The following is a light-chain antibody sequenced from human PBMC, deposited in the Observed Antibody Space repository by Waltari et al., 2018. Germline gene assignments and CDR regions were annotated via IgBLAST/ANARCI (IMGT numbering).Light chain of an antibody. J-gene: IGLJ2*01. CDR1: TSDVGGYNY. V-gene: IGLV2-8*01. Sequence: QSALTQPPSASGSPGQSVTISCTGTTSDVGGYNYVSWYQQHPGKAPKLMIYEVIKRPSGVPDRFSGSKSGSTVSLTVSGLQAEDEADYYCSSYAGSNNLVFGGGTKLTVL. CDR3: SSYAGSNNLV. CDR2: EVI.